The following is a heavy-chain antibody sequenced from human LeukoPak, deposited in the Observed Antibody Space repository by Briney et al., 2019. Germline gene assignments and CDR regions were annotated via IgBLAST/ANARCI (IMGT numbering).Heavy chain of an antibody. CDR2: VYYSGKT. V-gene: IGHV4-39*07. Sequence: SETLSLTCTVSGGSISSSSYYWGWIRQPPGKGLEWIGSVYYSGKTYYNPSLKSRVSISVDTSKNQFSLRLTSVTAADTAVYYCAREASGGYDILNGYFNSGFDIWGQGTTVTASS. D-gene: IGHD3-9*01. J-gene: IGHJ3*02. CDR1: GGSISSSSYY. CDR3: AREASGGYDILNGYFNSGFDI.